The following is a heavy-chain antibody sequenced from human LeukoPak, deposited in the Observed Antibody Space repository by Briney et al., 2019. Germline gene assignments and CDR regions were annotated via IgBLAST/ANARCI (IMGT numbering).Heavy chain of an antibody. D-gene: IGHD6-6*01. J-gene: IGHJ1*01. CDR3: TRDLSSSSTAYLQH. CDR1: GFTVSSNY. Sequence: GGSLRLSCAASGFTVSSNYMSWVRQAPGKGLEWVSVIYSGGSTYYADSVKGRFTISRDNSKNTLYLQMNSLRAEDTAVYYCTRDLSSSSTAYLQHWGQGTLVTVSS. CDR2: IYSGGST. V-gene: IGHV3-66*01.